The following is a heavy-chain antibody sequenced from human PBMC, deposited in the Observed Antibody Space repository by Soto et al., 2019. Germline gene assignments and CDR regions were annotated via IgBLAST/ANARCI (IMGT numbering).Heavy chain of an antibody. CDR2: IYYSGST. D-gene: IGHD6-13*01. CDR3: ATKPRLAAAEFEY. CDR1: GGSISNYY. Sequence: PSETLSLTCTVSGGSISNYYWSWIRQPPGKGLEWIGYIYYSGSTNYNPSLKSRVTISVDTSKNQFSLKLTSVTAVDTAVYYCATKPRLAAAEFEYWGQGILVTVSS. V-gene: IGHV4-59*12. J-gene: IGHJ4*02.